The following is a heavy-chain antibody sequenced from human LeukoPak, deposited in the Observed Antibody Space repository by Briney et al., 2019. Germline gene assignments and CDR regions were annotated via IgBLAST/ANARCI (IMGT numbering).Heavy chain of an antibody. V-gene: IGHV3-48*01. CDR2: IINSSSTI. CDR1: GFTFSSYS. CDR3: ASFPPSYDSSCYVDY. J-gene: IGHJ4*02. D-gene: IGHD3-22*01. Sequence: GGSLRLSCAASGFTFSSYSMNWVRQAPGKGLEWVSYIINSSSTIYYADSVKGRFTISRDNAKNSLYLQTNSLGAEDTAVYYCASFPPSYDSSCYVDYWGQGTLVTVSS.